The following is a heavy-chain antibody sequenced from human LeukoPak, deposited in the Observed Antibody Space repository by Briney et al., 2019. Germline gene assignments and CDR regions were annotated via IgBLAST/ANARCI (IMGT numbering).Heavy chain of an antibody. CDR3: ARLGYDFWSGSDGYFDY. D-gene: IGHD3-3*01. CDR2: IKQDGSEK. Sequence: GGSLRLSCAASGFNFSSYWMTWVRQAPGKGLEWVANIKQDGSEKYYVDSVKGRFTIPRDNAKNSLYLQMNSLRAEDTAVYYCARLGYDFWSGSDGYFDYWGQGTLVTVSS. J-gene: IGHJ4*02. V-gene: IGHV3-7*03. CDR1: GFNFSSYW.